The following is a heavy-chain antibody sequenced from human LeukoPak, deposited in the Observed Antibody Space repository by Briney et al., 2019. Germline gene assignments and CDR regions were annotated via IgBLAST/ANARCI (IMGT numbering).Heavy chain of an antibody. CDR3: ARVGLKYYYVLRGSYYFDY. D-gene: IGHD3-10*02. V-gene: IGHV4-34*01. J-gene: IGHJ4*02. Sequence: SETLSLTCAVCGGSFSGYYWSWIRQPPGKGLEWIGEINHSGSTNYNPSLKSRVTISVDTSKNQFSLKLSSVTAADTAVYYCARVGLKYYYVLRGSYYFDYWGQGTLVTVSS. CDR2: INHSGST. CDR1: GGSFSGYY.